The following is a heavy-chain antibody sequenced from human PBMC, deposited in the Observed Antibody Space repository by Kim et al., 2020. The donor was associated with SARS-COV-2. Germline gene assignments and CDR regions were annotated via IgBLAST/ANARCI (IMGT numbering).Heavy chain of an antibody. D-gene: IGHD5-18*01. CDR2: IIPILGIA. CDR3: ARVGGYSYGYIDY. J-gene: IGHJ4*02. V-gene: IGHV1-69*04. Sequence: SVKVSCKASGGTFSSYAISWVRQAPGQGLEWMGRIIPILGIANYAQKFQGRVTITADKSTSTAYMELSSLRSADTAVYYCARVGGYSYGYIDYWGQGTL. CDR1: GGTFSSYA.